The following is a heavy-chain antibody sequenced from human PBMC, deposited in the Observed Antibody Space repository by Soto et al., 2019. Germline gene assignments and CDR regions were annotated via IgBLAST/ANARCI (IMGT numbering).Heavy chain of an antibody. CDR2: ISYDGSNK. CDR3: ARVETHMGLQYYFDY. J-gene: IGHJ4*02. V-gene: IGHV3-30-3*01. D-gene: IGHD2-21*01. Sequence: GGSLRLSCAASGFTFSSYAMHWVRQAPGKGLEWVAVISYDGSNKYYADSVKGRFTISRDNSKNTLYLQMNSLRAEDTAVYYCARVETHMGLQYYFDYWGQGTLVTVSS. CDR1: GFTFSSYA.